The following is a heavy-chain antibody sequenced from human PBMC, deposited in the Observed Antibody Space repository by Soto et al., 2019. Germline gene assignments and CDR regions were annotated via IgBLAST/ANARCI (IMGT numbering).Heavy chain of an antibody. CDR3: ARSWSGEFDY. Sequence: EVQLVESGGGLVKPGGSLRLSCAASGFTFSSYSMNWVRQAPGKGLEWVSSISSSSSYIYYADSVKGRFTISRDNAKNSLYLQMNSLRAEDTDVYYCARSWSGEFDYWGQGTLVTVSS. CDR2: ISSSSSYI. CDR1: GFTFSSYS. V-gene: IGHV3-21*01. J-gene: IGHJ4*02. D-gene: IGHD6-13*01.